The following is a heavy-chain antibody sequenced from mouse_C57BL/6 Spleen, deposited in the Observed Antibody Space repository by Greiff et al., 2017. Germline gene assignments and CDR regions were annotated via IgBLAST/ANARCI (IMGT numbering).Heavy chain of an antibody. V-gene: IGHV5-4*01. Sequence: EVHLVESGGGLVKPGGSLKLSCAASGFTFSSYAMSWVRQTPEKRLEWVATISDGGSYTYYPDNVQGRFTISRDNAKNNLYLQMSHLKSEDTAMYYCARGLLYDYWGQGTTLTVSS. CDR3: ARGLLYDY. D-gene: IGHD2-12*01. CDR2: ISDGGSYT. J-gene: IGHJ2*01. CDR1: GFTFSSYA.